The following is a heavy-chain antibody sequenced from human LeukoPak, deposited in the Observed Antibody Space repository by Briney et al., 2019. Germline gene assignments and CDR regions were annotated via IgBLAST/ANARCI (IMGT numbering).Heavy chain of an antibody. CDR3: AGTLGYCSGGSCPHYFDY. CDR2: IYYSGST. V-gene: IGHV4-59*01. Sequence: SETLSLTCTVSGGSISSYYWSWIRQPPGKGLEWIGYIYYSGSTNYNPSLKSRVTISVDTSKNQFSLKLSSVTAADTAVYYCAGTLGYCSGGSCPHYFDYWGQGTLVTVSS. CDR1: GGSISSYY. D-gene: IGHD2-15*01. J-gene: IGHJ4*02.